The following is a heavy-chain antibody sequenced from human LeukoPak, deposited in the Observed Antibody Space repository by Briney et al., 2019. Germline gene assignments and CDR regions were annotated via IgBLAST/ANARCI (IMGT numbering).Heavy chain of an antibody. CDR1: GFTFSTYA. CDR3: ARCTTASSGWCNWLDP. CDR2: VKSDGAGT. D-gene: IGHD3-22*01. Sequence: GGSLRLSCAASGFTFSTYAMSWVRQAPGKGLAWVASVKSDGAGTHYADSVKGRFTISRVNSKNILYLQMNSLRAEDTAIYYCARCTTASSGWCNWLDPWGQGTLVTVSS. V-gene: IGHV3-23*01. J-gene: IGHJ5*02.